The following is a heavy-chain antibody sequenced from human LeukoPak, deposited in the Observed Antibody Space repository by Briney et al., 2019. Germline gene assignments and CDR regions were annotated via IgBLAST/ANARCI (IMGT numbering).Heavy chain of an antibody. CDR1: GYTFTSYG. CDR2: ISAYNGNT. V-gene: IGHV1-18*01. J-gene: IGHJ6*03. CDR3: ARDLYYDFWSGYPDYYYYYMDV. Sequence: ASVKVSCKASGYTFTSYGISWVRQAPGQGLEWMGWISAYNGNTNYAQKLQGRVTMTTDTSTSTAYMELRSLRSDDTAVYYCARDLYYDFWSGYPDYYYYYMDVWGKGTTVTVSS. D-gene: IGHD3-3*01.